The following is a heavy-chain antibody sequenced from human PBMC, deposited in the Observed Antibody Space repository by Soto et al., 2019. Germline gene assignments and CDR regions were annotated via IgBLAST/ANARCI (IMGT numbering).Heavy chain of an antibody. CDR3: ARQDYADRTFDL. Sequence: SETLSLTSSVSGDSGGSGAYYWSWIRQPPGSALEWIGYIQYSGDTNYNSSLKSRVTISVDRSRNRFSLKLTSVTAADTAFYYCARQDYADRTFDLWGQATKVTVSS. V-gene: IGHV4-61*08. D-gene: IGHD3-22*01. CDR1: GDSGGSGAYY. CDR2: IQYSGDT. J-gene: IGHJ3*01.